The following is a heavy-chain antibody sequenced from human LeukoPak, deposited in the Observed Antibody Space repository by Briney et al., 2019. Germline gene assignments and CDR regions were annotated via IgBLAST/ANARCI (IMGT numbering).Heavy chain of an antibody. CDR3: ARGQSYDSSGYPDY. CDR1: GFTFSSYS. Sequence: GGSLRLSCAASGFTFSSYSMNWVRQAPGKGLEWVSSVSSSSSYIYYADSVKGRFTISRDNAKNSLYLQMNSLRAEDTAVYYCARGQSYDSSGYPDYWGQGTLVTVSS. J-gene: IGHJ4*02. D-gene: IGHD3-22*01. CDR2: VSSSSSYI. V-gene: IGHV3-21*01.